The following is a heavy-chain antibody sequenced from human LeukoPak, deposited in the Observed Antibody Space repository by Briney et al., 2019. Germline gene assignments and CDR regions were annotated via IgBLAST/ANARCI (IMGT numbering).Heavy chain of an antibody. CDR1: GFTLSSYA. CDR2: LSGGGGTT. CDR3: AKGAEGKTTVSSPFDS. J-gene: IGHJ4*02. Sequence: PGGSLRLSCAAAGFTLSSYAMSWVRQAPGKGLEWVSALSGGGGTTYYADSVKGRFAISRDNSKNTLYLQMNSLRAEDTAIYYCAKGAEGKTTVSSPFDSWGQGTLVTVSS. V-gene: IGHV3-23*01. D-gene: IGHD4-17*01.